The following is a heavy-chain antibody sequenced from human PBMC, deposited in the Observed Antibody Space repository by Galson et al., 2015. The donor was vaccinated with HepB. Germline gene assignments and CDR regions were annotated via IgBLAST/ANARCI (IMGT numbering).Heavy chain of an antibody. J-gene: IGHJ5*02. CDR1: GGSISSYY. V-gene: IGHV4-59*01. Sequence: SETLSLTCSVSGGSISSYYWSWIRQPPGKGLEWIGYIYYSGSTNYNPSLKSRVTISVDTSKNQFSLKLSSVTAADTAVYYCARDFRYSSGSNWFDPWGQGTLATVSS. D-gene: IGHD6-19*01. CDR2: IYYSGST. CDR3: ARDFRYSSGSNWFDP.